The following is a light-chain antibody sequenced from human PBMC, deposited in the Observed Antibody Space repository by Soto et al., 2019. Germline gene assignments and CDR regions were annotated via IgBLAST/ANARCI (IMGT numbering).Light chain of an antibody. CDR3: SSYTTSNTRQIV. CDR2: DVS. CDR1: SSDVGGYNY. J-gene: IGLJ1*01. Sequence: QSVLNQPASVSGSLGQSITISCTGTSSDVGGYNYVSWYQQHPGKAPKFMIYDVSNRPSGVSNRFSGSKSGNTASLTISGLQAEDEADYYCSSYTTSNTRQIVFGTGTKVTVL. V-gene: IGLV2-14*01.